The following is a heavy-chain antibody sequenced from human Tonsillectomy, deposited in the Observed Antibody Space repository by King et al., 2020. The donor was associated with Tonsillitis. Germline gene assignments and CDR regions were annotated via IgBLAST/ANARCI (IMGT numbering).Heavy chain of an antibody. D-gene: IGHD1-7*01. CDR3: AKNMGRTWNYHFDY. V-gene: IGHV3-23*04. J-gene: IGHJ4*01. CDR1: GFTFSSYA. CDR2: ISGSGGGT. Sequence: VQLVESGGGLVQPGGSLRLSCAASGFTFSSYAVSWVRQAPGKGLEWVSYISGSGGGTYYADSVKGRFTISKDNSKNMLYLQMNSLRAEDTAVYYCAKNMGRTWNYHFDYWGHGTLVTVSS.